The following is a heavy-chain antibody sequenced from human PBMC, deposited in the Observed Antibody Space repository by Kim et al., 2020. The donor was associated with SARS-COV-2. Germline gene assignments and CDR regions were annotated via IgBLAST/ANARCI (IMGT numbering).Heavy chain of an antibody. V-gene: IGHV3-33*06. J-gene: IGHJ3*02. CDR3: AKDREGAFDI. CDR1: GFTFSSYA. Sequence: GGSLRLSCAASGFTFSSYAMHWVRQAPGKGLEWVAVIWYDGSNKYYADSVKGRFTISRDNSKNTLYLQMNSLRAEDTAVYYCAKDREGAFDIWGQGTMVTVSS. CDR2: IWYDGSNK. D-gene: IGHD1-26*01.